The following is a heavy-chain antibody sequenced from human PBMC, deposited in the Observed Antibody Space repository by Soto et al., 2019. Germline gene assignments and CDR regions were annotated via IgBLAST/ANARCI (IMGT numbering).Heavy chain of an antibody. CDR2: ISGSGGST. V-gene: IGHV3-23*01. Sequence: EVQLLESGGGLVQPGGSLRLSCAASGFTFSSYAMRWVRQAPGKGLEWISAISGSGGSTYYADSVKGQFTISRDNSKNTLYLQINSLRAEDTAVYYCAKARDSSGWYYFDYWGQGTLVTVSS. J-gene: IGHJ4*02. CDR3: AKARDSSGWYYFDY. D-gene: IGHD6-19*01. CDR1: GFTFSSYA.